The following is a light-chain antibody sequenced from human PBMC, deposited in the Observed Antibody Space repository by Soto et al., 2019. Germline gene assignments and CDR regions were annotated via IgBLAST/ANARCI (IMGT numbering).Light chain of an antibody. CDR1: QSISNW. Sequence: DIPMTQSPSTLPASVGDRVTITCRASQSISNWLAWYQQKPGKAPKLLIYKASSLETGVPSRFSGSGSGTEFTLTINSLQPDDFATYYCQQYGRPWTFGQGTKVQIK. CDR2: KAS. CDR3: QQYGRPWT. V-gene: IGKV1-5*03. J-gene: IGKJ1*01.